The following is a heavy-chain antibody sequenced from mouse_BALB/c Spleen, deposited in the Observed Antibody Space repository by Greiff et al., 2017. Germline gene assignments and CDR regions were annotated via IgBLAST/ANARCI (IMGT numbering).Heavy chain of an antibody. Sequence: QVQLQQSGTVLARPGASVKMSCKASGYTFTDYVISWVKQRTGQGLEWIGEIYPGSGSTYYNEKFKGKATLTADKSSNTAYMQLSSLTSEDSAVYFCARTFIPYAMDYWGQGTSVTVSS. J-gene: IGHJ4*01. V-gene: IGHV1-81*01. CDR2: IYPGSGST. D-gene: IGHD1-1*01. CDR3: ARTFIPYAMDY. CDR1: GYTFTDYV.